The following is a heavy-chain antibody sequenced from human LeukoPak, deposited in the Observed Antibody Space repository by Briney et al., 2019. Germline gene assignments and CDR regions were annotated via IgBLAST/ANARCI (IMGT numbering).Heavy chain of an antibody. V-gene: IGHV4-4*07. CDR2: IYTSGAT. CDR3: AGGDYYDSSGYYSS. CDR1: GGSISSYF. D-gene: IGHD3-22*01. J-gene: IGHJ5*02. Sequence: PSETLSLTCTVSGGSISSYFWSWIRQPAGKGLEWIGRIYTSGATNYNPSLKSRVTMSVDTSKNQFALKLSSVTAADTAVYFCAGGDYYDSSGYYSSWGQGTLVTVSS.